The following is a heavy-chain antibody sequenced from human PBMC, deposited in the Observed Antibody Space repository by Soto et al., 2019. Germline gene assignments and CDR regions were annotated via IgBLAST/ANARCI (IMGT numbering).Heavy chain of an antibody. J-gene: IGHJ4*02. V-gene: IGHV3-48*01. CDR1: GFTFSSYS. CDR2: ISSSSSTI. CDR3: AREGYSSSSGGYFDY. Sequence: GGSLRLSCAASGFTFSSYSMNWVRQAPGKGLEWVSYISSSSSTIYYADSVKGRFTISRDNAKNSLYLQMNSLRAEDTAVYYCAREGYSSSSGGYFDYWGQGTLVTVSS. D-gene: IGHD6-6*01.